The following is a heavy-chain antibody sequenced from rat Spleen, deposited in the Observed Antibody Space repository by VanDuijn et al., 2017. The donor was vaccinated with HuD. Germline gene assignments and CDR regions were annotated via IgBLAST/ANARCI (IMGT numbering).Heavy chain of an antibody. CDR2: ISPSGSTT. CDR3: ATAGSRVSRFDY. D-gene: IGHD1-4*01. V-gene: IGHV5-25*01. J-gene: IGHJ2*01. CDR1: GFTFSDYN. Sequence: EVQLVESGGGLVQPGRSMKLSCAASGFTFSDYNMAWVRQAPTNGLEWVASISPSGSTTHYRDSVRGRFTIFRDVAKSTLYLQMDSLRSEDTATYYCATAGSRVSRFDYWGQGVMVTVSS.